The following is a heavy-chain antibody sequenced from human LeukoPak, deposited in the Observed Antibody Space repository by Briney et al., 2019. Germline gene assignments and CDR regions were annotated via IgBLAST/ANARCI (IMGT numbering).Heavy chain of an antibody. CDR3: AKDMYYYDSSGDFDY. CDR1: GFTFSSYG. V-gene: IGHV3-30*18. CDR2: ISYDGSNK. Sequence: GGSLRLSCAASGFTFSSYGMHWVRQAPGKGLEWVAVISYDGSNKYYADSVKGRFTISRDNSKNTLYLQMNSLRAEDTAVYYCAKDMYYYDSSGDFDYWGQGTLVTVSS. J-gene: IGHJ4*02. D-gene: IGHD3-22*01.